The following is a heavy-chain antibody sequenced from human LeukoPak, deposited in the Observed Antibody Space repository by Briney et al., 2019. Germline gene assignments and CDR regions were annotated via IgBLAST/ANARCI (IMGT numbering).Heavy chain of an antibody. CDR1: GGTISSYY. V-gene: IGHV4-4*07. D-gene: IGHD4-17*01. CDR2: IYSSGSA. J-gene: IGHJ4*02. CDR3: ARVTAGDYVDY. Sequence: SETLSLTCTVSGGTISSYYWSWIRQPAGKGLEWLGRIYSSGSANYNPSLKSRVTMSVDTSKNQISLKLRSVTAADTAVYYCARVTAGDYVDYWGQGTLVTVSS.